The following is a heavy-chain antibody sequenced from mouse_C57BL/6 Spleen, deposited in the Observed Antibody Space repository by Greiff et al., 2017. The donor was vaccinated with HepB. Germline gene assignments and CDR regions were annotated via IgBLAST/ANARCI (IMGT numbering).Heavy chain of an antibody. Sequence: VQLKEPGAELVRPGSSVKLSCKASGYTFTSYWMDWVKQRPGQGLEWIGNIYPSDSETHYNQKFKDKATLTVDKSSSTAYMQLSSLTSEDSAVYYCAREGTAQAPFAYWGQGTLVTVSA. V-gene: IGHV1-61*01. CDR2: IYPSDSET. D-gene: IGHD3-2*02. J-gene: IGHJ3*01. CDR3: AREGTAQAPFAY. CDR1: GYTFTSYW.